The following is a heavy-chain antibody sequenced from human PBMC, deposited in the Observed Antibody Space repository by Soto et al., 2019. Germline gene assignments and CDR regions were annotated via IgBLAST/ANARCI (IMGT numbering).Heavy chain of an antibody. CDR3: ARDMGSSVVVVAANAFDI. CDR1: GGSINSSNW. Sequence: SETLSLTCAVSGGSINSSNWWSWVRQPPGKGLEWIGEIYHSGSTNYNPSLKSRVTISVDTSKNQFSLKLSSVTAADTAVYYCARDMGSSVVVVAANAFDIWGQGTMVTVSS. V-gene: IGHV4-4*02. D-gene: IGHD2-15*01. CDR2: IYHSGST. J-gene: IGHJ3*02.